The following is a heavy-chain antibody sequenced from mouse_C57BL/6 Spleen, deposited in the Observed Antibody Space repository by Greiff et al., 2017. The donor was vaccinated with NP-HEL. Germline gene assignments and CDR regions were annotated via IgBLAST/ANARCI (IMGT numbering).Heavy chain of an antibody. CDR1: GFTFSSYG. D-gene: IGHD1-1*01. J-gene: IGHJ2*01. CDR3: ARQDGSRGDFDY. CDR2: ISSGGSYT. Sequence: EVKLMESGGDLVKPGGSLKLSCAASGFTFSSYGMSWVRQTPDKRLEWVATISSGGSYTYYPDSVKGRFTISRDNAKNTLYLQMSSLKSEDTAMYYCARQDGSRGDFDYWGQGTTLTVSS. V-gene: IGHV5-6*01.